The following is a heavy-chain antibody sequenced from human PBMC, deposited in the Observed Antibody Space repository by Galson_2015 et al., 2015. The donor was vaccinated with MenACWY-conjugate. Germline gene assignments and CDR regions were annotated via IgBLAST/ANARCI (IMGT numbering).Heavy chain of an antibody. CDR1: GDTFSDSG. CDR3: ARASTGLSSRFLDV. CDR2: ISASTGHT. Sequence: SVKVSCKASGDTFSDSGVTWVRQAPGQGLEWMGWISASTGHTNYEQTFYGRVTMTTDTSTNTTFMELRSLSSDDTAVYFCARASTGLSSRFLDVWGQGTTVTVSS. V-gene: IGHV1-18*01. D-gene: IGHD3-16*01. J-gene: IGHJ6*02.